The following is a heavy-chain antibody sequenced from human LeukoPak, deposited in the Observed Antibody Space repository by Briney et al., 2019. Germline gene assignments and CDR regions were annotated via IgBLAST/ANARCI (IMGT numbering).Heavy chain of an antibody. CDR2: ISYIGRT. V-gene: IGHV4-59*01. J-gene: IGHJ4*02. D-gene: IGHD4-17*01. Sequence: PSETLSLTCTVSGASISSYYWSWIRQPPGKGLEWIGYISYIGRTNYNPSLKSRVTISVDTSKNQFSLKLSSVTAADTAVYYCARDPYGDYRIDYWGQGTLVTVSS. CDR3: ARDPYGDYRIDY. CDR1: GASISSYY.